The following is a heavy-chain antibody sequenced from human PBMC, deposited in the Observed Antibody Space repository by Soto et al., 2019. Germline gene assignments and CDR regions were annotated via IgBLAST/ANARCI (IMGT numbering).Heavy chain of an antibody. CDR1: GGSISSSNW. V-gene: IGHV4-4*02. D-gene: IGHD3-10*01. CDR3: ARAFGEEGYFDY. J-gene: IGHJ4*02. CDR2: IYHSGST. Sequence: SETLSLTCAVSGGSISSSNWWSWVRQPPGKGLEWIGEIYHSGSTNYNPSLKSRVTISVDKSKNQFSLKLSSVTAADTAVYYCARAFGEEGYFDYWGQGTLVTVPQ.